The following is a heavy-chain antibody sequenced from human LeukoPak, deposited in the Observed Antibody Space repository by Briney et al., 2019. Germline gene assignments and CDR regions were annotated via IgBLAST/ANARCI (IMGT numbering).Heavy chain of an antibody. J-gene: IGHJ4*02. Sequence: SETLSLTCIVSGDSISSYYWSWIRQSPGRGLECIGYFYYSGNTNYNPSLKSRVTMSVDMSKSQFSLKLSSVTAADTAVYYCARDYDILTGSDYWGQGTLVTVSS. V-gene: IGHV4-59*12. D-gene: IGHD3-9*01. CDR2: FYYSGNT. CDR3: ARDYDILTGSDY. CDR1: GDSISSYY.